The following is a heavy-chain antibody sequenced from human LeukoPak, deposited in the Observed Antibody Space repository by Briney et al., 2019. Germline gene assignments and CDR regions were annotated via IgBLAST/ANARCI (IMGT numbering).Heavy chain of an antibody. J-gene: IGHJ4*02. CDR2: IYYSGST. V-gene: IGHV4-31*03. CDR1: GGSISSGGYY. CDR3: VRDSRLTGTHYFDY. D-gene: IGHD1-20*01. Sequence: SGTLSLTCTVSGGSISSGGYYWSWIRQHPRKGLEWIGYIYYSGSTYYNPSLKSRVTISIDTSKNQFSLKLSSVTAADTAVYYCVRDSRLTGTHYFDYWGQGTLVTVSS.